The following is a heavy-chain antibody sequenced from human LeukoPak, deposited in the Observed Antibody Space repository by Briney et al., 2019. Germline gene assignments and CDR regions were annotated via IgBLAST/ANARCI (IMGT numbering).Heavy chain of an antibody. CDR3: AELGITMIGGV. Sequence: GGSLRLSCAASGFTFSTYSMNWVRQAPGKGLEWVSYISSSGSTIYYADSVKGRFTISRDNAKNSLYLQMNSLRAEDTAVYYCAELGITMIGGVWGKGTTVTISS. CDR2: ISSSGSTI. J-gene: IGHJ6*04. CDR1: GFTFSTYS. D-gene: IGHD3-10*02. V-gene: IGHV3-48*04.